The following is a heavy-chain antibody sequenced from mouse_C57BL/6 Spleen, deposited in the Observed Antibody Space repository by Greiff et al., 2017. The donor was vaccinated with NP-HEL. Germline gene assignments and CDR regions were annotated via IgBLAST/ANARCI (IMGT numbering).Heavy chain of an antibody. CDR3: ARLGVTTCFDY. V-gene: IGHV5-17*01. CDR2: ISSGSSTI. D-gene: IGHD2-1*01. J-gene: IGHJ2*01. Sequence: EVKLVESGGGLVKPGGSLKLSCAASGFTFSDYGMHWVRQAPEKGLEWVAYISSGSSTIYYADTVKGRFTISRDNAKNTLFLQMTSLRSEDTAMYYCARLGVTTCFDYWGQGTTLTVSS. CDR1: GFTFSDYG.